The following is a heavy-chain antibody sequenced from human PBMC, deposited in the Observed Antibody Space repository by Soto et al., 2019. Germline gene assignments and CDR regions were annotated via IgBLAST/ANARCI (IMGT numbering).Heavy chain of an antibody. V-gene: IGHV1-18*01. Sequence: ASVKVSCKASGYTFTSYGISWVRQAPGQGLEWMGWISAYNGNTNYAQKLQGRVTMTTDTSTSTAYMELRSLRSDDTAVYYCARERVDYDFWSGYGPIDGMDVWGQGTTVPVSS. CDR1: GYTFTSYG. D-gene: IGHD3-3*01. CDR2: ISAYNGNT. J-gene: IGHJ6*02. CDR3: ARERVDYDFWSGYGPIDGMDV.